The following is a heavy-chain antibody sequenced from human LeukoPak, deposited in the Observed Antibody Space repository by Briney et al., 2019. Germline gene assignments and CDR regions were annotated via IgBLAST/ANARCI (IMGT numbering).Heavy chain of an antibody. J-gene: IGHJ4*02. V-gene: IGHV4-59*01. D-gene: IGHD3-9*01. CDR3: ARVTGYTIEDYFDY. Sequence: SETLSLTCTVSGGSISSYYWSWIRQPPGKGLEWIGYIYYSGSSNYNPSLKSRVTISVKTSKNQFSLKLRSVTAADTAVYYCARVTGYTIEDYFDYWGQGTLVTVSS. CDR2: IYYSGSS. CDR1: GGSISSYY.